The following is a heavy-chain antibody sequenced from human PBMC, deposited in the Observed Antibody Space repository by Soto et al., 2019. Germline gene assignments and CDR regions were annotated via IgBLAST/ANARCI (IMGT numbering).Heavy chain of an antibody. CDR2: SRNRVNSNTT. CDR3: TRGLLGGAPSYTFHGMDV. CDR1: GFTFSDHY. V-gene: IGHV3-72*01. J-gene: IGHJ6*01. Sequence: EVQLVESGGGLVQPGGSLRLSCAASGFTFSDHYMDWVRQAPGKGLEWVARSRNRVNSNTTEYAASVKGRFTISRDESKSYLYLQMNSLKIEATAVYYCTRGLLGGAPSYTFHGMDVWGQGTTVTVSS. D-gene: IGHD1-26*01.